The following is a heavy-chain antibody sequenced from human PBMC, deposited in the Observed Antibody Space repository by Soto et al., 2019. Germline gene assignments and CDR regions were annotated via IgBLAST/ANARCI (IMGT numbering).Heavy chain of an antibody. CDR2: INHSGST. CDR3: ARTYMYYYDSGNWFDP. J-gene: IGHJ5*02. CDR1: GGPFSGYY. D-gene: IGHD3-10*01. Sequence: SDTRSLTCAVYGGPFSGYYWSWIRQPPGKGLEWIGEINHSGSTNYNPSLKSRVTISVDTSKNQFSLNLSSVTAADTAVYYCARTYMYYYDSGNWFDPWGQGTLVTVS. V-gene: IGHV4-34*01.